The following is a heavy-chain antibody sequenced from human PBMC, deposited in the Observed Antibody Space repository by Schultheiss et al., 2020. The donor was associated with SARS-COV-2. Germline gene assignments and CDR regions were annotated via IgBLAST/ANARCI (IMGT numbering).Heavy chain of an antibody. J-gene: IGHJ6*02. CDR3: AREGYSYGKYYYYGMDV. Sequence: GGSLRLSCAASGFTVSSNYMSWVRQAPGKGLEWVSVIYSGGSTYYADSVKGRFTISRDNSKNTLYLQMNSLRADDTAVYYCAREGYSYGKYYYYGMDVWGQGTTVTVSS. CDR1: GFTVSSNY. V-gene: IGHV3-53*05. D-gene: IGHD5-18*01. CDR2: IYSGGST.